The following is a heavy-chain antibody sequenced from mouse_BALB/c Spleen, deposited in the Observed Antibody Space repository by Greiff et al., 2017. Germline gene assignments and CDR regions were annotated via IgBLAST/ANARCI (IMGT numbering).Heavy chain of an antibody. V-gene: IGHV1-5*01. CDR2: IYPGNSDT. CDR1: GYSFTSYW. CDR3: TRRSLYDYDEAMDY. Sequence: VQLQQSGTVLARPGASVKMSCKASGYSFTSYWMHWVKQRPGQGLEWIGAIYPGNSDTSYNQKFKGKAKLTAVTSASTAYMELSSLTNEDSAVYYCTRRSLYDYDEAMDYWGQGTSVTVSS. J-gene: IGHJ4*01. D-gene: IGHD2-4*01.